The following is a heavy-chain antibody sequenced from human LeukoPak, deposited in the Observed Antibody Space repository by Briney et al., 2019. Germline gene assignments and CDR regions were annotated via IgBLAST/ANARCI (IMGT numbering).Heavy chain of an antibody. CDR3: AGGWLPDKNDF. CDR1: GDSISYFY. Sequence: SETLSLTCSVSGDSISYFYWSWIRQAAGKGLEWIGRIHSSGSTDYNASLKSRVTMSVDTSNNHFSLRLTSVTAADTAVYYCAGGWLPDKNDFWGQGTLVTVSA. J-gene: IGHJ4*02. CDR2: IHSSGST. D-gene: IGHD5-24*01. V-gene: IGHV4-4*07.